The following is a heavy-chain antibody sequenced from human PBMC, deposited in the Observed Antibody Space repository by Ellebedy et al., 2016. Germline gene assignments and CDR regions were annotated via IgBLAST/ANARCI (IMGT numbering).Heavy chain of an antibody. J-gene: IGHJ4*02. Sequence: GGSLRLXXAASGFTFSSYGMHWVRQAPGKGLDWVSAISGSGGNTYYPDSVKGRFTISRDNSKNTLFLQMNSLRAEDTALYYCAKRGRLRGVDKEFDYWGRGTLVTVSS. CDR1: GFTFSSYG. V-gene: IGHV3-23*01. CDR3: AKRGRLRGVDKEFDY. D-gene: IGHD3-10*01. CDR2: ISGSGGNT.